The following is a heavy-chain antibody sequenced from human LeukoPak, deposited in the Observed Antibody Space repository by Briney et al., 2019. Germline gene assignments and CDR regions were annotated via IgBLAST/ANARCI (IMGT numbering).Heavy chain of an antibody. V-gene: IGHV1-2*02. CDR2: INPNSGGT. D-gene: IGHD3-16*01. CDR3: ARVIARGYFDY. Sequence: ASVKVSCKASGYTFTGYYMHWVRQAPGQGLEWMGWINPNSGGTNYAQKFQGRVTMTRDTSTSTVYMELSSLRSEDTAVYYCARVIARGYFDYWGQGTLVTVSS. CDR1: GYTFTGYY. J-gene: IGHJ4*02.